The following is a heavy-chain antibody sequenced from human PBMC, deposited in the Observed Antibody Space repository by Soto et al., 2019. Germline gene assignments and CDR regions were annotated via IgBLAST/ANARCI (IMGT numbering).Heavy chain of an antibody. V-gene: IGHV1-2*04. D-gene: IGHD3-16*01. Sequence: ASVKVSCKASGYTFTGYYMHWVRQAPGQGLEWMGWINPNSGGTNYAQKFQGWVTMTRDTSISTAYMELSRLRSDDTAVYYCARGPPSPRGGLGVPTYSNWFDPWGQGTLVTVSS. CDR1: GYTFTGYY. CDR2: INPNSGGT. J-gene: IGHJ5*02. CDR3: ARGPPSPRGGLGVPTYSNWFDP.